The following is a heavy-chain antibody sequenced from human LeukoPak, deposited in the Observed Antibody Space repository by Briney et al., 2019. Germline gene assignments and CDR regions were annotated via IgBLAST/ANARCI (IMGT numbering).Heavy chain of an antibody. Sequence: GGSLRLSCAASGFTFSSYWMSWVRQAPGKGLEWVANIKQDGSEKYYVDSVKGRFTISRDNAKNSLYLQMNSLRAEDTAVYYCARDVVWSGHNDAFDIWGQGTMVTVSS. J-gene: IGHJ3*02. CDR2: IKQDGSEK. V-gene: IGHV3-7*01. CDR1: GFTFSSYW. D-gene: IGHD3-3*01. CDR3: ARDVVWSGHNDAFDI.